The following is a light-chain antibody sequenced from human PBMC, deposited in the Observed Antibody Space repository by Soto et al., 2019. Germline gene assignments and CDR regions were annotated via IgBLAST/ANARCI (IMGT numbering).Light chain of an antibody. CDR3: QQYGNSPLT. J-gene: IGKJ4*01. Sequence: PGERATLSCRASQRVSSNYLAWYQQRPGQAPRLLIYGASSRAAGIPDRFSGSGSGTDFTLTISRLEPEDFAVYYCQQYGNSPLTFGGGTKVEIK. CDR2: GAS. V-gene: IGKV3-20*01. CDR1: QRVSSNY.